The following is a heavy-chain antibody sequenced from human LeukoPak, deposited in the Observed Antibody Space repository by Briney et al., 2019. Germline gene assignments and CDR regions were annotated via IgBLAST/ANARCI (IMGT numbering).Heavy chain of an antibody. D-gene: IGHD3-10*01. CDR1: GFTFSSYG. J-gene: IGHJ3*02. CDR3: ARARRYYGSGVKDAFDI. CDR2: IWYDGSNK. V-gene: IGHV3-33*01. Sequence: GRSLRLSCAASGFTFSSYGMHWVRQAPGKGLEWVAVIWYDGSNKYYADSVKGRLTISRDNSKNTLYLQMNSLRAEDTAVYYCARARRYYGSGVKDAFDIWGQGTMVTVSS.